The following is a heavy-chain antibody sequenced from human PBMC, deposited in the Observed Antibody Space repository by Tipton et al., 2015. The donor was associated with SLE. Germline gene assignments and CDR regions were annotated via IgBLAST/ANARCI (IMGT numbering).Heavy chain of an antibody. Sequence: SLRLSCAASEFTFSRYWMSWVRQAPGKGLEWVANINQDGSEKNYVDSVRGRFTISRDNANKSLYLQMNSLRDEDTAVYYCARGDANSGDYWGQGTLATVSS. J-gene: IGHJ4*02. CDR3: ARGDANSGDY. D-gene: IGHD5-24*01. CDR2: INQDGSEK. V-gene: IGHV3-7*04. CDR1: EFTFSRYW.